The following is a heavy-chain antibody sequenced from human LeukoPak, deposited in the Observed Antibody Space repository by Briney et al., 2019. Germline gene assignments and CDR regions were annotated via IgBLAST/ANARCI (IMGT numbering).Heavy chain of an antibody. CDR2: ISAYNGNT. CDR1: GYTFTSYG. Sequence: WASVKVSCKASGYTFTSYGISCVRQAPGQGLEWMGWISAYNGNTNYAQKLQGRVTMTTDTSTSTAYMELRSLRSDDTAVYYCARDPNTYYYDSSGYEDWFDPWGQGTLVTVSS. V-gene: IGHV1-18*01. CDR3: ARDPNTYYYDSSGYEDWFDP. D-gene: IGHD3-22*01. J-gene: IGHJ5*02.